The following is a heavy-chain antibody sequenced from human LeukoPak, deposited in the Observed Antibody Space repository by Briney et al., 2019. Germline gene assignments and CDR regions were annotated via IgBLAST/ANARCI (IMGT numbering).Heavy chain of an antibody. CDR2: INHSGST. V-gene: IGHV4-34*01. D-gene: IGHD3-22*01. CDR3: AREGVIDDSSGYYHPFDY. J-gene: IGHJ4*02. Sequence: SETLSLTCAVYGGSFSGYYWSWIRQPPGKGLEWIGEINHSGSTNYNPSLKSRVTISVDTSKNQFSLKLSSVTAADTAVYYCAREGVIDDSSGYYHPFDYWGQGTLVTVSS. CDR1: GGSFSGYY.